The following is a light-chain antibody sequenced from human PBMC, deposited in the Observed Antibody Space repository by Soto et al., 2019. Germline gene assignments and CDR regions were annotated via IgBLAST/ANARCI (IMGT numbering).Light chain of an antibody. CDR1: QSISSY. Sequence: DIQMTQSPSSLSASVGDIFTITCLASQSISSYLNWYQQKPGKAPKLLIYAASSLQSGVPSRFSGSGSGTDFTLTISSLQPEDFATYYCQQSYSTHITFGQGTRLEIK. CDR2: AAS. V-gene: IGKV1-39*01. J-gene: IGKJ5*01. CDR3: QQSYSTHIT.